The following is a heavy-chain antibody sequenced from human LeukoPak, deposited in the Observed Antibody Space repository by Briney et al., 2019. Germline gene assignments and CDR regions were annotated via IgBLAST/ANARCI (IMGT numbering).Heavy chain of an antibody. V-gene: IGHV1-18*01. Sequence: ASVKVSCKASVYTFTSYGISWVRQAPGQGLEWMGWISPYNGNTNYAQKLQGRVTMTTDTSTSTAYVELRSLRSDDTAVYYCARADVLLWFGELLPPYYFDYWGQGTLVTVSS. J-gene: IGHJ4*02. CDR3: ARADVLLWFGELLPPYYFDY. CDR1: VYTFTSYG. CDR2: ISPYNGNT. D-gene: IGHD3-10*01.